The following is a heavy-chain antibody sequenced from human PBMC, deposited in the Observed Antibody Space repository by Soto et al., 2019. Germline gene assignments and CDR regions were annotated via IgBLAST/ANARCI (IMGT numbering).Heavy chain of an antibody. CDR1: GDSVSSNSAA. CDR3: VRDGEYSSGMDV. J-gene: IGHJ6*02. CDR2: TYYRSKWYY. V-gene: IGHV6-1*01. D-gene: IGHD5-12*01. Sequence: SQTLSLTCGISGDSVSSNSAAWNWVRQSPSRGLEWLGRTYYRSKWYYDYATSVKSRITINPDTSKNQFSLQLNSVTPEDTAVYYCVRDGEYSSGMDVWGQGTTVTVSS.